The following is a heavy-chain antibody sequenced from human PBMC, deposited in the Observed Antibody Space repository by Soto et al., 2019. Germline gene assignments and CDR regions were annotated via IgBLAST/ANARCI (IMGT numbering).Heavy chain of an antibody. CDR2: INHSGST. J-gene: IGHJ4*02. D-gene: IGHD6-13*01. V-gene: IGHV4-34*01. CDR1: GASFSGYY. Sequence: SETLSLTCAVYGASFSGYYWSWIRQPPGKGLEWIGEINHSGSTNYNPSLKSRVTISVDTSKNQFSLKLSSVTAADTAVYYCARVKKAFIAAAGTPYYFDPWGQGTLVTVSS. CDR3: ARVKKAFIAAAGTPYYFDP.